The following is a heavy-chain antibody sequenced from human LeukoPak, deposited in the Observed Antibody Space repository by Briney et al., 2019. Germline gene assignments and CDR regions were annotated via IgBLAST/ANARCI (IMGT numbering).Heavy chain of an antibody. CDR3: ARGDSSGCYLSGYYFDY. V-gene: IGHV3-23*01. CDR2: ISNDGGGT. CDR1: GFIFNNYG. D-gene: IGHD3-22*01. Sequence: GGSLRLSCAASGFIFNNYGLVWVRQAPGKGLEWVSAISNDGGGTTYADFVKGRFSVSRDNSKNTLYLQMNSLRAEDTAVYYCARGDSSGCYLSGYYFDYWGQGTLVTVSS. J-gene: IGHJ4*02.